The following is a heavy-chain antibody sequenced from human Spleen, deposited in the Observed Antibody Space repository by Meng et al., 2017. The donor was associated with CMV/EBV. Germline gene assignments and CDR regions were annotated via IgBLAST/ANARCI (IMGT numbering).Heavy chain of an antibody. CDR3: ARDGDIVVVPAALDAFDI. CDR2: ISSSGSTI. CDR1: GFTFSSYE. Sequence: GGSLRLSCAASGFTFSSYEMNWVRQAPGKGLEWVSYISSSGSTIYYADSVKGRFTISRDNAKNSLYLQMNSLRAEDTAVYYCARDGDIVVVPAALDAFDIWGQGTMVTVSS. D-gene: IGHD2-2*01. J-gene: IGHJ3*02. V-gene: IGHV3-48*03.